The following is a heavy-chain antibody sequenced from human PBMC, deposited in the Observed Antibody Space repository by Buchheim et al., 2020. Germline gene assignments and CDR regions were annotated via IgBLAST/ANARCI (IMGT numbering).Heavy chain of an antibody. CDR2: IYPGDSDA. CDR1: GYSFTSYW. Sequence: EVQLVQSGPEVKKPGESLKISCKGSGYSFTSYWIGWVRQKPGIGLEWMGIIYPGDSDARYSPSFQGQVTIPATKSISTAYLQWSSLKASDTAMYFCARRIWSDSSGSYSILFDYWGQGTL. CDR3: ARRIWSDSSGSYSILFDY. D-gene: IGHD3-22*01. V-gene: IGHV5-51*01. J-gene: IGHJ4*02.